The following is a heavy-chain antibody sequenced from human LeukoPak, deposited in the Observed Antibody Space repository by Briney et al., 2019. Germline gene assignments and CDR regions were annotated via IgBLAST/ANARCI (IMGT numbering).Heavy chain of an antibody. D-gene: IGHD5-12*01. CDR3: ARVGYSGYGLDY. Sequence: GGSLRLSCAASGFTFSSYSMNWVRQAPGKGLEWVSSISSSSSYIYYADSVKGRFTISRDNAKNSLYLQMNSLRAEDTAVYYCARVGYSGYGLDYWGQGTLVTVSS. V-gene: IGHV3-21*01. J-gene: IGHJ4*02. CDR2: ISSSSSYI. CDR1: GFTFSSYS.